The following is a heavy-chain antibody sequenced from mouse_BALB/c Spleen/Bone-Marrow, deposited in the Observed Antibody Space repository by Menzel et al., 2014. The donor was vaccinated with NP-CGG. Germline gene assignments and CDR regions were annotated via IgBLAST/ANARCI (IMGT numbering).Heavy chain of an antibody. V-gene: IGHV14-3*02. J-gene: IGHJ3*01. D-gene: IGHD1-1*01. CDR1: GFNIKDTY. Sequence: DVKLQESGAELVKPGASVKLSCTASGFNIKDTYVHWVKQRPEQGLEWNGRIDPANGNTKYDPKFQGKATITADTSSNTAYLQLSSLTSEDTAVYYCANYYYGSSLFAYWGQGTLVTVSA. CDR3: ANYYYGSSLFAY. CDR2: IDPANGNT.